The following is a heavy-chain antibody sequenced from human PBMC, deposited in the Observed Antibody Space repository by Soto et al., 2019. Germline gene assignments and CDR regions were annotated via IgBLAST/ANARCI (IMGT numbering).Heavy chain of an antibody. CDR1: GGSISSYY. D-gene: IGHD7-27*01. V-gene: IGHV4-59*01. Sequence: QVQLQESGPGLVKPSETLSLTCTVSGGSISSYYWSCIRQPPGKGLEWIGYIYYSGSTNYNRSLKSRVTMAVDTCRYEFSVMQSCASDAATAVYYFARLWGDAFDIWGQGTMVTVSS. CDR2: IYYSGST. CDR3: ARLWGDAFDI. J-gene: IGHJ3*02.